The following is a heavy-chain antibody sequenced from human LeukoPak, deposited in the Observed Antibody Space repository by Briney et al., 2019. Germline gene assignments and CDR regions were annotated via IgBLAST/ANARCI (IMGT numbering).Heavy chain of an antibody. CDR2: ISPYNGNT. CDR1: GYTFTNYG. D-gene: IGHD3-22*01. V-gene: IGHV1-18*01. Sequence: ASVKVSCKASGYTFTNYGIDWLRQAPGQGLERMGWISPYNGNTDYAQKFQGRVTMTTDTSTSTAYMELRSLRSDDTAVYYCARAQGYYDSINFDYWGQGTLVTVSS. CDR3: ARAQGYYDSINFDY. J-gene: IGHJ4*02.